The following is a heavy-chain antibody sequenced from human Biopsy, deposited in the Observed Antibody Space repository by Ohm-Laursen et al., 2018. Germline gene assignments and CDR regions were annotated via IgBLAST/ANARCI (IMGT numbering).Heavy chain of an antibody. D-gene: IGHD5-18*01. V-gene: IGHV3-23*01. CDR1: GFTFNDYA. J-gene: IGHJ4*02. Sequence: GSLRLSCTASGFTFNDYAMNWIRQAPEKGLEWVSVVGGGGRLTDHTDFEDSVRGRFTISRDKSKNKLYLDMINLRAEDTAIYYCARNVRGYNYGLLEYWGQGVMVTVSS. CDR3: ARNVRGYNYGLLEY. CDR2: VGGGGRLTDHT.